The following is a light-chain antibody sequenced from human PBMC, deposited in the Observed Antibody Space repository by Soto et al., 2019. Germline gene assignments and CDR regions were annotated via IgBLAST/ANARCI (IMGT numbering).Light chain of an antibody. Sequence: EIQMTQSPASLSASVGDRVTLTCRASQDITHFLAWYQQRPGKVPKLLIYGASTLQSGVPLRFSGSGSGTEFTLTISSLQPDDFATYYCQQYSSYSTFGQGTKVDIK. CDR1: QDITHF. CDR3: QQYSSYST. CDR2: GAS. V-gene: IGKV1-27*01. J-gene: IGKJ1*01.